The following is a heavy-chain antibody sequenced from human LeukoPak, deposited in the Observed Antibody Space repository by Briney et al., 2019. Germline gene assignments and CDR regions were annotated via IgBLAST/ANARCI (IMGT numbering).Heavy chain of an antibody. V-gene: IGHV4-59*08. CDR2: IYYTGST. CDR3: ARQAAVSGTGVWFDP. CDR1: GGSISSYY. Sequence: SETLSLTCTVSGGSISSYYWSWIRQPPGKGLEWIGYIYYTGSTNYNPSLKSRVTISVDTSKNQFSLKLTSVTAADTAVYYCARQAAVSGTGVWFDPWGQGTLVTVSS. J-gene: IGHJ5*02. D-gene: IGHD6-19*01.